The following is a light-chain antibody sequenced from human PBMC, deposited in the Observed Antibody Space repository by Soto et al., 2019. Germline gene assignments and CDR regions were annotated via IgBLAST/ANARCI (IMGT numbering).Light chain of an antibody. Sequence: EIVLTQSPGTLSLSPGETATLSCRASQSVNRFLAWFQQKPVQAPRLLIYGASNRATGIPDRFSGSESETDFSLTITSLEPEDFALYFCHHYVGSPWALVQGTKVDNK. CDR2: GAS. V-gene: IGKV3-20*01. CDR1: QSVNRF. CDR3: HHYVGSPWA. J-gene: IGKJ1*01.